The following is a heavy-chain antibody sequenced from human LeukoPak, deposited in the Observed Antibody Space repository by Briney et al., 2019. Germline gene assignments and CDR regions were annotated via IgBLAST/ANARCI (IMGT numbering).Heavy chain of an antibody. CDR2: TSSSGSTI. J-gene: IGHJ4*02. D-gene: IGHD2-2*02. CDR3: AREYCSSTSCYTYYFDY. V-gene: IGHV3-48*04. CDR1: GFTFSSYS. Sequence: GGSLRLSCAASGFTFSSYSMNWVRQAPGKGLEWVSYTSSSGSTIYYADSVKGRFTISRDNAKNSLYLQMNSLRAEDTAVYYCAREYCSSTSCYTYYFDYWGQGTLVTVSS.